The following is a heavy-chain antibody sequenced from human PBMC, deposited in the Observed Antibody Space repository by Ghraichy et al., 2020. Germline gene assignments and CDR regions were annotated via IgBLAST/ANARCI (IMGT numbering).Heavy chain of an antibody. CDR1: GGSFSGYY. D-gene: IGHD3-22*01. J-gene: IGHJ5*02. V-gene: IGHV4-34*01. Sequence: SETLSLTCAVYGGSFSGYYGSWIRQPPGKGLEWIGEINHSGSTNYNPSLKSRVTISVDTFKNQFSLKLSSVTAADTAVYYCARGGRTYYYDSSGPRWFDPWGQGTLVTVSS. CDR3: ARGGRTYYYDSSGPRWFDP. CDR2: INHSGST.